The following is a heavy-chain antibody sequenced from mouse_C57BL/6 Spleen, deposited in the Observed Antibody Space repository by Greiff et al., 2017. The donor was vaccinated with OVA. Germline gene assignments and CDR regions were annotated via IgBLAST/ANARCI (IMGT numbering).Heavy chain of an antibody. J-gene: IGHJ2*01. D-gene: IGHD2-4*01. CDR2: IDPSDSET. CDR3: ARNDYDGNYFDY. CDR1: GYTFTSYW. V-gene: IGHV1-52*01. Sequence: VQLQQSGAELVRPGSSVKLSCKASGYTFTSYWMHWVKQRPIQGLEWIGNIDPSDSETHYNQKFKDKATLTVDKSSSTAYMQLSSLTSEDSAVYYCARNDYDGNYFDYWGQGTTLTVSS.